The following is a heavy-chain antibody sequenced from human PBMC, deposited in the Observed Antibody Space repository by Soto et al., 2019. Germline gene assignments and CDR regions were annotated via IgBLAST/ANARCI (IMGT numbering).Heavy chain of an antibody. J-gene: IGHJ6*02. CDR3: ARAIGYCSGGSCYTPDYYYYGIDV. CDR2: IYPGDSDT. V-gene: IGHV5-51*01. D-gene: IGHD2-15*01. Sequence: PGESLKISCKGSGYSFTSYWIGWVRQMPGKGLEWMGIIYPGDSDTRYSPPFQGQVTISADKSISTAYLRWSSLKASDTAMYYCARAIGYCSGGSCYTPDYYYYGIDVWGQGTTVTVSS. CDR1: GYSFTSYW.